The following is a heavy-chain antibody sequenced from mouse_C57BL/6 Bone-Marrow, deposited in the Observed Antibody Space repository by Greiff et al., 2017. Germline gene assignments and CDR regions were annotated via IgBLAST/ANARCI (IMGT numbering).Heavy chain of an antibody. D-gene: IGHD1-1*01. CDR2: IYPGGGYT. J-gene: IGHJ1*03. Sequence: QVHLKQSGAELVRPGTSVKMSCKASGYTFTNYWIGWAKQRPGHGLEWIGDIYPGGGYTNYNEKFKGKATLTADKSSSTAYMQFSSLTSEDSAIYYCARSFYYYGSPYWYFDVWGTGTTVTVSS. V-gene: IGHV1-63*01. CDR3: ARSFYYYGSPYWYFDV. CDR1: GYTFTNYW.